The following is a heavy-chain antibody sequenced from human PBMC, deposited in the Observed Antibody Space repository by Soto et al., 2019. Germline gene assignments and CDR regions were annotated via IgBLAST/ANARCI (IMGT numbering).Heavy chain of an antibody. CDR1: GYTFTSYA. CDR3: ARDPTLTFYGIFTGPQHYTDV. J-gene: IGHJ6*03. CDR2: INARNGNT. D-gene: IGHD3-9*01. V-gene: IGHV1-3*01. Sequence: QVQLVQSGAEVKKPGASVKVSCKASGYTFTSYAMHWVRQAPGQRLEWMGWINARNGNTKYSQKFQGRVTINRDPPASTAYMELSSLSFEDTAVYSCARDPTLTFYGIFTGPQHYTDVWGKGTTVTVSS.